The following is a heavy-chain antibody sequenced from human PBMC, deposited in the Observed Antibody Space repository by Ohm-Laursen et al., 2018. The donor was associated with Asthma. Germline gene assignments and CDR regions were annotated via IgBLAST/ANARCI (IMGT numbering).Heavy chain of an antibody. CDR1: GYTFSRYS. D-gene: IGHD4-17*01. CDR2: ISWNSGTI. J-gene: IGHJ6*02. Sequence: SLRLSCTASGYTFSRYSIHWVRQAPGKGLEWVSGISWNSGTIVQADSVKGRFTISRDNAKNSLYLQMNSLRAEDTALYYCARDSQAMVTTEGLYFGMDVWGQGTTVTVSS. CDR3: ARDSQAMVTTEGLYFGMDV. V-gene: IGHV3-9*01.